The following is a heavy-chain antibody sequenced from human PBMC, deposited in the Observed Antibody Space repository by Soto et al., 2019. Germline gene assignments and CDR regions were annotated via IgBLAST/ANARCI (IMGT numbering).Heavy chain of an antibody. D-gene: IGHD6-13*01. CDR2: ISYDGSNK. CDR1: GFTFSSYG. CDR3: AKDHLPGYSSSVSWFDP. V-gene: IGHV3-30*18. Sequence: PWGSLRLSCAASGFTFSSYGMHWVRQAPGKGLEWVAVISYDGSNKYYADSVKGRFTISRDNSKNTLYLQMNSLRAEDTAVYYCAKDHLPGYSSSVSWFDPWGQGTLVTVSS. J-gene: IGHJ5*02.